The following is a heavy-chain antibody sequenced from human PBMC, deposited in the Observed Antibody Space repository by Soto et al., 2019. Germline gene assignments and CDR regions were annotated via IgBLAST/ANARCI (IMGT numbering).Heavy chain of an antibody. V-gene: IGHV3-23*01. J-gene: IGHJ4*01. CDR1: GFPSSTYGFSTYA. CDR3: AKGTSSEFLLSFED. Sequence: EVQLLQSGGGLVQPGGSLRLSCMASGFPSSTYGFSTYAMTWVRQPPGKGLEWVSVITGSGSHSYYADSVKGRFTISRDNYRNTLFLQMDSLRADDTAVYFCAKGTSSEFLLSFEDWGHGTLVTVSS. CDR2: ITGSGSHS. D-gene: IGHD3-10*01.